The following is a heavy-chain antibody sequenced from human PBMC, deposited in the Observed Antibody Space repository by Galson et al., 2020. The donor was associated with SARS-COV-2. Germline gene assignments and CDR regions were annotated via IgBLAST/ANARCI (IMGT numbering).Heavy chain of an antibody. V-gene: IGHV1-3*01. CDR2: INAGNGNI. D-gene: IGHD6-19*01. CDR3: ARVAGIPYYYHYGMDV. CDR1: GYTFTSYA. J-gene: IGHJ6*02. Sequence: ASVKVSCTASGYTFTSYAMHWVRQAPGQRLEWMGWINAGNGNIKYSQKFQGRVTITRDTFATTAYMELSSLRSEDTAVYYCARVAGIPYYYHYGMDVWGQGTTVTVSS.